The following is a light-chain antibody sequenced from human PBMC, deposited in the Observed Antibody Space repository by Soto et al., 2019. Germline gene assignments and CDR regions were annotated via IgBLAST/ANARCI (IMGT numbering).Light chain of an antibody. CDR1: SSDVGGYNY. V-gene: IGLV2-14*01. CDR2: DVS. CDR3: SSYTSSSTLPYV. J-gene: IGLJ1*01. Sequence: QSVLTQPASVSGSLGQSITISCTGTSSDVGGYNYVSWYQQHPGKAPKLMIYDVSNRPSGVSNRFSGSKSGNTASLTISGLQAEDEADYYCSSYTSSSTLPYVFGTGTKVTVL.